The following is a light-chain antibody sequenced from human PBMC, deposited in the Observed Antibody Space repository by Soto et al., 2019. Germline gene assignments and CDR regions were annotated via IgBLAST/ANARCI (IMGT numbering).Light chain of an antibody. J-gene: IGKJ2*01. V-gene: IGKV3-20*01. CDR3: QHYGSSPPSI. CDR2: DAS. CDR1: QSVSSSY. Sequence: EIVLTQSPGTLSLSPGERATLSCRASQSVSSSYLAWYQQKPGQAPRLVIYDASSRATGIPDRFSGSGSGTDFTLTISRLEPEDFAVYFCQHYGSSPPSIFGQGPSWRSN.